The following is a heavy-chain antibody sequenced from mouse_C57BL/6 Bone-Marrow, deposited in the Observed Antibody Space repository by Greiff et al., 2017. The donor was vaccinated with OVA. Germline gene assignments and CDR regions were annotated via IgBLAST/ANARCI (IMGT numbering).Heavy chain of an antibody. CDR3: ARDFSNYPYYYAMDY. J-gene: IGHJ4*01. CDR1: GFTFSDFY. Sequence: EVQGVESGGGLVQSGRSLRLSCATSGFTFSDFYMEWVRQAPGKGLEWIAASRNKANDYTTEYSASVKGRFIVSRDTSQSILYLQMNALRAEDTAIYYCARDFSNYPYYYAMDYWGQGTSVTVSS. D-gene: IGHD2-5*01. V-gene: IGHV7-1*01. CDR2: SRNKANDYTT.